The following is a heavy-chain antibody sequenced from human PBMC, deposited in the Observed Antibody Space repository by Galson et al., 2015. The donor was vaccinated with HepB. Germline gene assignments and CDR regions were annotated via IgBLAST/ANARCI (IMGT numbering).Heavy chain of an antibody. D-gene: IGHD6-19*01. CDR2: IYYSGST. CDR1: GGSISSSSYY. CDR3: ARAFVEQWLVYYFDY. J-gene: IGHJ4*02. V-gene: IGHV4-39*01. Sequence: ETLSLTCTVSGGSISSSSYYWGWIRQPPGKGLEWIGSIYYSGSTYYNPSLKSRVTISVDTSKNQFSLKLSSVTAADTAVYYCARAFVEQWLVYYFDYWGQGTLVTVSS.